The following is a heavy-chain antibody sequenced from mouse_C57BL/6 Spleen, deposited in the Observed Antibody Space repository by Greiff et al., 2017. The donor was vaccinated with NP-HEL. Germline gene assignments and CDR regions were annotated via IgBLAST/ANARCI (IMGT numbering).Heavy chain of an antibody. V-gene: IGHV1-4*01. J-gene: IGHJ3*01. CDR3: ASYYYDAFAY. Sequence: VKLMESGAELARPGASVKMSCKASGYTFTSYTMHWVKQRPGQGLEWIGYINPSSGYTKYNQKFKDKATLTADKSSSTAYMQLSSLTSEDSAVYYCASYYYDAFAYWGQGTLVTVSA. CDR1: GYTFTSYT. D-gene: IGHD1-1*01. CDR2: INPSSGYT.